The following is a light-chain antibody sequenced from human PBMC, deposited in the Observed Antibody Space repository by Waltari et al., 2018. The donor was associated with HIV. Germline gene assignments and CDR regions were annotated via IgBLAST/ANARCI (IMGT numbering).Light chain of an antibody. J-gene: IGLJ2*01. CDR1: SGSVYTSYY. Sequence: QTVVTQEPSFSVSPGGTVTLTCGLSSGSVYTSYYPSWYQQTPGQAPRTLIYSTNTRSSGVPDRFSGSILGNKAALTITGAQADDESDYYCVLYMGSGIVVFGGGTKLTVL. CDR3: VLYMGSGIVV. V-gene: IGLV8-61*01. CDR2: STN.